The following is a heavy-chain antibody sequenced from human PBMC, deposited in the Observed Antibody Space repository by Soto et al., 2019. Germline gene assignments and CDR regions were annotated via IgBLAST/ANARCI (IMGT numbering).Heavy chain of an antibody. CDR3: ARATLEQQLGY. CDR2: VYDTGST. Sequence: QVQLQESGPGLGKPSQTLSLTCTVSGGSITSGDYYWNWIRQPPGKGLEWIGHVYDTGSTYYVPSLRSRLTISVDTSKNQFSLKLSSVTAADTAIYYCARATLEQQLGYWGQGTMVTVSS. D-gene: IGHD6-13*01. CDR1: GGSITSGDYY. J-gene: IGHJ4*02. V-gene: IGHV4-30-4*01.